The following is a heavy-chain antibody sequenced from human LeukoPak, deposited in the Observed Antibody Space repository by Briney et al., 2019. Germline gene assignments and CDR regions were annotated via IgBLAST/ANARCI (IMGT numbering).Heavy chain of an antibody. J-gene: IGHJ4*02. Sequence: SETLSLTCTVSGGPISSYYWSWIRQPPGKGLEWIGYIYYSGSTNYNPSLKSRVTISVDTSKNQFSLKLSSVTAADTAVYYCARVGVNGPHYYDSSGYYYDYWGQGTLVTVSS. CDR1: GGPISSYY. CDR3: ARVGVNGPHYYDSSGYYYDY. V-gene: IGHV4-59*08. D-gene: IGHD3-22*01. CDR2: IYYSGST.